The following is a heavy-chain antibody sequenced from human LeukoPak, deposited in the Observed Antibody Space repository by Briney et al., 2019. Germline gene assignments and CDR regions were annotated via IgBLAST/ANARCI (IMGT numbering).Heavy chain of an antibody. Sequence: SETLSLTCSVSGGSIRSFYWSWIRQPPGKGLEWIGNIYYSGSTNYNPSLKSRVTISVDTSKNQVSLKLSSVTAADTAVYYCARGLHNRSSGTRFDVFEIWGQGTMVTVSS. CDR2: IYYSGST. V-gene: IGHV4-59*01. CDR3: ARGLHNRSSGTRFDVFEI. CDR1: GGSIRSFY. D-gene: IGHD6-6*01. J-gene: IGHJ3*02.